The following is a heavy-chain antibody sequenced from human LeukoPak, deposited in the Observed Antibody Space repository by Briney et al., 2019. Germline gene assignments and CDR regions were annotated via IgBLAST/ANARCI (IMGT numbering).Heavy chain of an antibody. J-gene: IGHJ4*02. CDR3: TTSRGIAVAGKGDY. D-gene: IGHD6-19*01. CDR2: ISDSGGST. CDR1: GFTFSNYA. Sequence: GGSLRLSCAASGFTFSNYAMSWVRQAPGKGLEWVSSISDSGGSTYYADSVKGWFTISRDNDKNSLYLQMNSLKTEDTAVYYCTTSRGIAVAGKGDYWGQGTLVTVSS. V-gene: IGHV3-23*01.